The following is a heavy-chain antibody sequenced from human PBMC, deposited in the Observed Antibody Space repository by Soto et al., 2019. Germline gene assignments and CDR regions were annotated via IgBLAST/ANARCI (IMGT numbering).Heavy chain of an antibody. D-gene: IGHD3-3*01. CDR2: IYPDDSDT. CDR3: ARLEWLSLAAWFDP. V-gene: IGHV5-51*01. J-gene: IGHJ5*02. Sequence: PGVSQTISCQVAGYSFTNYWIGWVSQMPGKGLEWMGMIYPDDSDTKYSPSFQGQVTFSADKSINTAYLQWSSLKASDTAIYYCARLEWLSLAAWFDPWGQGTLVTVSS. CDR1: GYSFTNYW.